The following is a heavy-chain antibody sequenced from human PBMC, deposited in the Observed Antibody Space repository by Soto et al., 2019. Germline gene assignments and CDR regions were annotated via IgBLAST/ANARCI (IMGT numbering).Heavy chain of an antibody. D-gene: IGHD3-9*01. V-gene: IGHV4-38-2*01. CDR1: GYSISSGYY. Sequence: SETLSLTCVVSGYSISSGYYWGWMRQPPGKGLEWIGSMYQSGRTNYNPSLESRVSLSIDTSKNQFSLNLTSVTAADTAVYYCAGVDDILAGRGWFDPWGQGTLVTVSP. CDR3: AGVDDILAGRGWFDP. CDR2: MYQSGRT. J-gene: IGHJ5*02.